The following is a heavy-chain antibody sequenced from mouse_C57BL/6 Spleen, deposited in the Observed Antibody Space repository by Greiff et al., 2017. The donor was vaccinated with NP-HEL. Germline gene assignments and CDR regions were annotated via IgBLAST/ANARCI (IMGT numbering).Heavy chain of an antibody. CDR1: GFTFSDYG. V-gene: IGHV5-15*01. Sequence: EVKLMESGGGLVQPGGSLKLSCAASGFTFSDYGMAWVRQAPRKGPEWVAFISNLAYSIYYADTVTGRFTISRENAKNTLYLEMSSLRSEDTAMYYCARQTYDFYFDYWGQGTTLTVSS. D-gene: IGHD2-4*01. CDR3: ARQTYDFYFDY. J-gene: IGHJ2*01. CDR2: ISNLAYSI.